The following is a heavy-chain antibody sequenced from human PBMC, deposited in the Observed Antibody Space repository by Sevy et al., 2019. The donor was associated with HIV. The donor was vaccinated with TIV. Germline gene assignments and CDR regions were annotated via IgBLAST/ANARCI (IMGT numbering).Heavy chain of an antibody. V-gene: IGHV4-39*01. CDR1: GGSIRRGDYF. J-gene: IGHJ6*03. D-gene: IGHD3-10*01. CDR2: ITDSGST. CDR3: ARLRGGYGNGWFYYYMDV. Sequence: SETLSLTCPVTGGSIRRGDYFWGWIRQSPGKGLEWIGSITDSGSTYYNPSLKSRVTMSVDTSKNQFSLKLSSVTAADTAVHYCARLRGGYGNGWFYYYMDVWGKGTTVTVSS.